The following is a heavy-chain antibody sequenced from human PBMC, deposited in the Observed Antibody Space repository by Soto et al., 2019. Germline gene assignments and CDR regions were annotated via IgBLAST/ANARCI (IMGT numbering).Heavy chain of an antibody. D-gene: IGHD6-19*01. CDR3: AKDLVVAGTLGDYFDY. J-gene: IGHJ4*02. V-gene: IGHV3-23*01. CDR1: GFTFSSYA. Sequence: GGSLRLSCAASGFTFSSYAMSWVRQAPGKGLEWVSAISGSGGSTYYADSVKGRFTISRDNSKNTLYLQMNSLRAEDTAVYYCAKDLVVAGTLGDYFDYWGQGTLVTVSS. CDR2: ISGSGGST.